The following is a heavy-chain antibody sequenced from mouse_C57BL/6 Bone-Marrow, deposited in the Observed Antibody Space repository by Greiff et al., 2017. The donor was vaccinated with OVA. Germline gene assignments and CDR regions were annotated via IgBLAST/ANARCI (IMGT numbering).Heavy chain of an antibody. CDR3: SRYPIQRCYFDV. CDR1: GYTFTSYW. J-gene: IGHJ1*03. Sequence: QVQLKQPGAELVKPGASVKLSCKASGYTFTSYWMHWVKQRPGRGLEWIGRIDPNSGGTKYNEKFKSKATLTVDKPSSKAYMQLSILTAEDAAVYFCSRYPIQRCYFDVWGTGTTVTVSS. CDR2: IDPNSGGT. V-gene: IGHV1-72*01.